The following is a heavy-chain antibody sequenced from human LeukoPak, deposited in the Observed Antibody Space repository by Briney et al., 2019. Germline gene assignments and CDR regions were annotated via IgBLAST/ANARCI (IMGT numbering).Heavy chain of an antibody. J-gene: IGHJ5*02. CDR3: ARVLPMVRGVIPRYNWFDP. V-gene: IGHV4-34*01. D-gene: IGHD3-10*01. CDR1: GGSFSGYY. Sequence: SETLSLTCAVYGGSFSGYYWSWIRQPPGKGLEWIGEINHSGSTNYNPSLKSRVTISVDTSKNQFSLKLSSVTAADTAVYYCARVLPMVRGVIPRYNWFDPWGQGTLVTVSS. CDR2: INHSGST.